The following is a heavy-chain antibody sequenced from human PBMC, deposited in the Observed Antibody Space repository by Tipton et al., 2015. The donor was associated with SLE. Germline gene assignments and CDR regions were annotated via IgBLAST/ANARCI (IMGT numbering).Heavy chain of an antibody. Sequence: LRLSCTVSGGSISSSSYYWGWIRQPPGKGLEWIGSIYYSGSTYYNPSLKSRVTISVDTSKNQFSLKLSSVTAADTAVYYCTLLAADWFDPWGQGTLVTVSS. D-gene: IGHD6-13*01. CDR2: IYYSGST. CDR1: GGSISSSSYY. V-gene: IGHV4-39*01. CDR3: TLLAADWFDP. J-gene: IGHJ5*02.